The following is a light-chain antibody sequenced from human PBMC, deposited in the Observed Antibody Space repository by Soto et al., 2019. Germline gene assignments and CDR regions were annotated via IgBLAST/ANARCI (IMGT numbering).Light chain of an antibody. Sequence: IQMTQSPSSVSASVGDRVTITCRASQGISTWLAWYQQTPGKAPKLLIYDASTLQSGVPSRFSGSGSGTNFTLTISSLQPEDFVSYYCQQAISFPITFGQGTRLDIK. V-gene: IGKV1-12*01. CDR1: QGISTW. J-gene: IGKJ5*01. CDR3: QQAISFPIT. CDR2: DAS.